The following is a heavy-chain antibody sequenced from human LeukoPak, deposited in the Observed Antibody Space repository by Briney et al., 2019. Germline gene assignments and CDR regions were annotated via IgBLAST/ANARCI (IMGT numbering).Heavy chain of an antibody. D-gene: IGHD6-13*01. Sequence: GGSLRLSCAASGFTVSLSYMNWFRQAPGKGLEWVSVIYSGGGTYYAESVKGRFTISRDHSKNTLFLQMSSLKAEDTAVYYCARRMSTSWASDYWGQRTLVTVSS. V-gene: IGHV3-53*01. CDR1: GFTVSLSY. CDR3: ARRMSTSWASDY. J-gene: IGHJ4*02. CDR2: IYSGGGT.